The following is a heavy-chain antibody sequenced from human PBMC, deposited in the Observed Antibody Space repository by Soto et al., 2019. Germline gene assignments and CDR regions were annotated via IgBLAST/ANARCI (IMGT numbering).Heavy chain of an antibody. CDR2: IYYSGSV. J-gene: IGHJ6*02. Sequence: SETLSLTCTVSGGSISNYYWSWIRQPPGKGLEWIGYIYYSGSVNYNPSLKSRVTISVDTSKNQFSLKLRSVTAADTAMYYCARYPLHCTGGNCYNFYYGLDVWGQGTTVTVSS. V-gene: IGHV4-59*01. CDR3: ARYPLHCTGGNCYNFYYGLDV. CDR1: GGSISNYY. D-gene: IGHD2-8*02.